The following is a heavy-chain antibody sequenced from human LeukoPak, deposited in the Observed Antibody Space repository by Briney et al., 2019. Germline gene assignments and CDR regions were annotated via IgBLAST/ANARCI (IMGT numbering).Heavy chain of an antibody. V-gene: IGHV4-39*01. CDR2: IYYSGST. CDR1: GGSISSSSYY. J-gene: IGHJ4*02. CDR3: ARGYYQWELPFDY. D-gene: IGHD1-26*01. Sequence: SETLSLTCTVSGGSISSSSYYWGWIRQPPGKGLEWIGSIYYSGSTYYNPSLKSRVTISVDTSKNQFSLKLSSVTAADTAVYYCARGYYQWELPFDYWGQGTLVTVSS.